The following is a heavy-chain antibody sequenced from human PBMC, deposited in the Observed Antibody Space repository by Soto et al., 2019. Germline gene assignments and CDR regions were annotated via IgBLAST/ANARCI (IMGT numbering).Heavy chain of an antibody. J-gene: IGHJ4*02. CDR3: ARALPRIAASREGDY. Sequence: QVLLVQSGAEVKKPGASVKVSCKASGYTFTSYYMHWVRQAPGQGPEWVGIINPFGGSTSYAQNFQGRITMPSDTSTSTVYMELSGLRSDDTAVYYCARALPRIAASREGDYWGQGTLVTVSS. V-gene: IGHV1-46*01. D-gene: IGHD6-6*01. CDR1: GYTFTSYY. CDR2: INPFGGST.